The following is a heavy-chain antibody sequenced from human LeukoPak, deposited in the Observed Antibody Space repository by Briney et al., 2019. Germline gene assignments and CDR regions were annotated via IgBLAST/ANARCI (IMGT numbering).Heavy chain of an antibody. D-gene: IGHD3-10*01. CDR1: GGSLSSYY. V-gene: IGHV4-59*01. J-gene: IGHJ6*02. Sequence: SETLSLACTVSGGSLSSYYWNWIRQSPGKGLEWIGYVYYTGSTKYNPSLKSRVTMLVDTAKRQFSLKLTSVTAVDTAVYYCARDQGVLYGLDVWGQGTTVSVSS. CDR2: VYYTGST. CDR3: ARDQGVLYGLDV.